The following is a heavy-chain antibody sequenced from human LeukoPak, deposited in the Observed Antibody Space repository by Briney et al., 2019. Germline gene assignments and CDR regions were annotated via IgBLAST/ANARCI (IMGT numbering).Heavy chain of an antibody. CDR3: AKDRYLDY. CDR1: GFTFDDYA. V-gene: IGHV3-9*01. Sequence: AGGSLRLSCAASGFTFDDYAMHWVRQAPGKGLEWVSGISWNSGSIGYADSVKGRFTISRDNAKNSLYLQMNSLRAEDTALYYCAKDRYLDYWGQGTLVTVSS. J-gene: IGHJ4*02. CDR2: ISWNSGSI.